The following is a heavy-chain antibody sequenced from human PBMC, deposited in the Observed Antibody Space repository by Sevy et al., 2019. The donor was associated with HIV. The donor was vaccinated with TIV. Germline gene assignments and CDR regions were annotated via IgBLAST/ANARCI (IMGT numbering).Heavy chain of an antibody. Sequence: GGSLRLSCVASGFTFDSYWMHWVRQAPGKGLVWVSRINSNGSSTPYADSVKGRFTMSRDNAKNTLYLQWNRLGAEDTAVYYCTRGDPIVPPAGYYYHMDVWGKGTTVTVSS. D-gene: IGHD1-26*01. CDR3: TRGDPIVPPAGYYYHMDV. CDR2: INSNGSST. CDR1: GFTFDSYW. J-gene: IGHJ6*03. V-gene: IGHV3-74*01.